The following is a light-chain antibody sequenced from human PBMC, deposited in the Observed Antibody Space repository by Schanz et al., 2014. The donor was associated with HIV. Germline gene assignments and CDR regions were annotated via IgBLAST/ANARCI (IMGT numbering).Light chain of an antibody. CDR3: TSYTTNRTVA. V-gene: IGLV2-14*01. J-gene: IGLJ2*01. CDR1: SSDIGSYNY. CDR2: DVS. Sequence: QSALTQPASVSGAPGQSITVSCTGTSSDIGSYNYSPWYQQHPGKAPKLMIYDVSNRPSGVSNRFSGSKSGNTASLTISGLQAEDEADYYCTSYTTNRTVAFGGGTKLTFL.